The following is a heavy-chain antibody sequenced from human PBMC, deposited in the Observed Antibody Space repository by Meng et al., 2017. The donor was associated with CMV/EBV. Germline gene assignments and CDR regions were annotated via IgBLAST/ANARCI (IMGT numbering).Heavy chain of an antibody. Sequence: GSLRLSCTVSGGSISSYYWSWIRQPPGKGLEWIGYIYYSGSTNYNPSLKSRVTISVDTSKNQFSLKLSSVTAAGTAVYYWARVVGDVVVPAATQYYFDYWGQGTLVTVSS. J-gene: IGHJ4*02. CDR1: GGSISSYY. D-gene: IGHD2-2*01. V-gene: IGHV4-59*01. CDR3: ARVVGDVVVPAATQYYFDY. CDR2: IYYSGST.